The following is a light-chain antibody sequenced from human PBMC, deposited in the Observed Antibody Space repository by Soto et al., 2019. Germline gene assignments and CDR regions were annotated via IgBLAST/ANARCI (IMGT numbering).Light chain of an antibody. CDR2: EGS. CDR3: CSYAGSSWV. CDR1: SSDVGSYNL. Sequence: QSVLTQPASVSGSPGQSITISCTGTSSDVGSYNLVSWYQHHPGKAPKLMLYEGSKRPSGISDRFSGSKSGNTASLTISGLQDEDEADYYCCSYAGSSWVFGGGTKLTVL. V-gene: IGLV2-23*01. J-gene: IGLJ3*02.